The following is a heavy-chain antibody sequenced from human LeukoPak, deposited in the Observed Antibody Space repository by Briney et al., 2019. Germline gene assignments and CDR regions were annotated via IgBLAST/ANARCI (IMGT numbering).Heavy chain of an antibody. CDR2: MFYSGST. D-gene: IGHD3-10*01. CDR3: ARDRAPVTMIRGAPGGFDP. J-gene: IGHJ5*02. V-gene: IGHV4-59*11. Sequence: SETLSLTCTVSSGSISSHFWRWIRQPPGKGLEGSGYMFYSGSTNYNPSLKSRVTISVDASKNQFSLKLTSVSAADTAVYYCARDRAPVTMIRGAPGGFDPWGQGPLVTVSS. CDR1: SGSISSHF.